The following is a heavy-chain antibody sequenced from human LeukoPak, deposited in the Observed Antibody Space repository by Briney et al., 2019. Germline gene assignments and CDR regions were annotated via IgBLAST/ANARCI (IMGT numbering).Heavy chain of an antibody. CDR2: ISGAVSGGDSST. V-gene: IGHV3-23*01. J-gene: IGHJ4*02. D-gene: IGHD2-15*01. CDR3: ARVGLGRAY. CDR1: GFTFSSYA. Sequence: PGGSLRLSCAASGFTFSSYAMSWVRQAPGKGLEWVSAISGAVSGGDSSTYYADSVKGRFTISRDNSKNTLSLQMNSLRAEDTAVYYCARVGLGRAYWGQGTLVTVSS.